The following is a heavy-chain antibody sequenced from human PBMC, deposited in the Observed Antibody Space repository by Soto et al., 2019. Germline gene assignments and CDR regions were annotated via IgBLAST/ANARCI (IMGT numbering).Heavy chain of an antibody. CDR3: ARVTYDTSGSPFYGMDV. J-gene: IGHJ6*02. Sequence: SLRLSCAASGFTFSSYGMHWVRQAPGKGLEWVAVIWYDGSNKYYADPVKGRFTISRDNSKNTLYLQMNSLRAEDTAVYYCARVTYDTSGSPFYGMDVWGQGTTVTVSS. CDR2: IWYDGSNK. CDR1: GFTFSSYG. D-gene: IGHD3-22*01. V-gene: IGHV3-33*01.